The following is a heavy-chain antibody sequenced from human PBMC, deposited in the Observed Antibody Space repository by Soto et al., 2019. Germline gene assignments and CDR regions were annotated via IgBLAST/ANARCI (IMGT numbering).Heavy chain of an antibody. J-gene: IGHJ4*02. D-gene: IGHD3-3*01. CDR2: IHGGGNT. CDR3: ANDFWSEYR. CDR1: GFSVSANY. V-gene: IGHV3-66*01. Sequence: GVLRLSCVASGFSVSANYMTWMRQAPGKGLEWVSVIHGGGNTYYADSVKGRFTISRDNAKNSLYLQMNSLRAEDTAVYYCANDFWSEYRWGQGTLVTVS.